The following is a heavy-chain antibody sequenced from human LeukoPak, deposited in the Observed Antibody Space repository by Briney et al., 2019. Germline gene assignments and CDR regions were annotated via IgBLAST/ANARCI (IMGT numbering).Heavy chain of an antibody. CDR1: GFTFSSYG. J-gene: IGHJ5*02. D-gene: IGHD3-3*01. CDR3: AKASGYKYYDFWSGYYGGEFDP. CDR2: ISYDGSNK. V-gene: IGHV3-30*18. Sequence: GGSPRLSCAASGFTFSSYGMHWVRQAPGRGLEWVAVISYDGSNKYYADSVKGRFTISRDNSKNTLYLQMNSLRAEDTAVYYCAKASGYKYYDFWSGYYGGEFDPWGQGTLVTVS.